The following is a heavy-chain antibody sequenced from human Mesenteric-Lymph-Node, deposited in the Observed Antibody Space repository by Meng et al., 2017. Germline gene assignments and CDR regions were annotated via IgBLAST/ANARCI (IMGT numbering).Heavy chain of an antibody. D-gene: IGHD3/OR15-3a*01. Sequence: GESLKISCVVSGFTFSRYAMHWVRQAPGRGLEWVAVIWYDGSTKYYTESVKGRFTISRDNSKNTLYLQMNSLRAEDTAVYYCARDPLQYGTNFDYWGQGTLVTVSS. J-gene: IGHJ4*02. CDR1: GFTFSRYA. CDR2: IWYDGSTK. V-gene: IGHV3-33*01. CDR3: ARDPLQYGTNFDY.